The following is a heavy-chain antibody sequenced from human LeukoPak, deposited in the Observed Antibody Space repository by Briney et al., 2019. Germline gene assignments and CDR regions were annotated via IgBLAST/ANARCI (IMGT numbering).Heavy chain of an antibody. D-gene: IGHD2-21*02. CDR2: ILYDGSNK. CDR1: GFTFSSYA. J-gene: IGHJ4*02. V-gene: IGHV3-30-3*01. Sequence: GGSLRLSCAASGFTFSSYAMHWVRQAPGKGLEWVAVILYDGSNKYNADSVKGRFTISRDNSKNTLYLQMNSLRAEDTAVYYCAREGDPGLQYWGQGTPVTVSS. CDR3: AREGDPGLQY.